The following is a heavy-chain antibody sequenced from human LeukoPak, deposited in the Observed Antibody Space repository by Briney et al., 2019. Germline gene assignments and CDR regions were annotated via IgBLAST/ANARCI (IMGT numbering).Heavy chain of an antibody. CDR1: GFTFSDYY. Sequence: GGSLRLSCAASGFTFSDYYMSWIRQAPGKGLEWVSYISSSGSTIYYADSVKGRFTISRDNAKNSLYLQMNSLRAEDTAVYYCARGLEEGFGELTYNWFDPWGQGTLVTVSS. J-gene: IGHJ5*02. V-gene: IGHV3-11*04. D-gene: IGHD3-10*01. CDR2: ISSSGSTI. CDR3: ARGLEEGFGELTYNWFDP.